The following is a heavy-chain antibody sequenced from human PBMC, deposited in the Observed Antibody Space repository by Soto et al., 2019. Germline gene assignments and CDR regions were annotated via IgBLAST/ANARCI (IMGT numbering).Heavy chain of an antibody. Sequence: ASATLSLTCTVSGGSISSGGYYWSWIRQHPGKGLEWIGYIYYSGTTYYNPSLKSRVTISVDTSKNQFSLKLSSVSAADTALYYCARCSLVVVPAPGFDPWGRGTLVTVS. CDR2: IYYSGTT. V-gene: IGHV4-31*03. CDR1: GGSISSGGYY. CDR3: ARCSLVVVPAPGFDP. D-gene: IGHD2-2*01. J-gene: IGHJ5*02.